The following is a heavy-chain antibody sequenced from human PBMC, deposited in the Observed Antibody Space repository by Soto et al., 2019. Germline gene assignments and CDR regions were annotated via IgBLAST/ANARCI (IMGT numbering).Heavy chain of an antibody. D-gene: IGHD6-13*01. Sequence: SETLSLTCTVSGGSISGYYWSWIRQSPGKGLEYIGYIYYRGSTNYNPSLKSRVTMSVDTSRSQFSLKVNSVTAADTAVYYCARQQLLPFYYALDVWGQGTTVTVSS. CDR3: ARQQLLPFYYALDV. CDR1: GGSISGYY. V-gene: IGHV4-59*01. J-gene: IGHJ6*02. CDR2: IYYRGST.